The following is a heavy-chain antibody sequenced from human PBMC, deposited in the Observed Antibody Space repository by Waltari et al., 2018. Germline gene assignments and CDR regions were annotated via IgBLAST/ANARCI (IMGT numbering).Heavy chain of an antibody. V-gene: IGHV4-34*01. J-gene: IGHJ4*02. Sequence: QVQLQQWGAGLLKPSETLSLTCAVYGGSFSGYYWSWIRQPPGKGLEWIGEINHSGSTNYNPSLKSRVTISVDTSKNQFSLKLSSVTAADTAVYYCASGANKTSVLDYWGQGTLVTVSS. CDR3: ASGANKTSVLDY. CDR2: INHSGST. CDR1: GGSFSGYY.